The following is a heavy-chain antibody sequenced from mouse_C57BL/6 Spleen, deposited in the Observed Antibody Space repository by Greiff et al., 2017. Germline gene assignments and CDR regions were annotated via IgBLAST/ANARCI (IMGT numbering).Heavy chain of an antibody. CDR2: IYPGSGST. CDR1: GYTFTSYW. Sequence: VQLQQPGAELVKPGASVKMSCKASGYTFTSYWITWVKQRPGQGLEWIGDIYPGSGSTNYNEKFKSKATRTVDTSSSTAYMQLSSLTSEDSAVYYCAIYYDYDFWYFDVWGTGTTVTVSS. V-gene: IGHV1-55*01. J-gene: IGHJ1*03. CDR3: AIYYDYDFWYFDV. D-gene: IGHD2-4*01.